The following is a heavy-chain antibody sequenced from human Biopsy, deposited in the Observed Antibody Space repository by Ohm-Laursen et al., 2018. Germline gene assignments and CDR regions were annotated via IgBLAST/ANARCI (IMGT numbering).Heavy chain of an antibody. V-gene: IGHV3-23*01. CDR3: MKEWPLSYYYDISPTDY. D-gene: IGHD3-22*01. Sequence: SLRLSCAASGISFSNYAMSWVRQAPGKGLEWVAGISESGAATYHADSVRGRFTVSRDNSKNTLYLQMSSLRAEDTALYYCMKEWPLSYYYDISPTDYWGQGTLVTVSS. CDR1: GISFSNYA. J-gene: IGHJ4*02. CDR2: ISESGAAT.